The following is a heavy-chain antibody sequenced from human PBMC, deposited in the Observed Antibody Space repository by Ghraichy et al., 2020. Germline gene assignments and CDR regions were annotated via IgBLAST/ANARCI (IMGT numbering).Heavy chain of an antibody. CDR1: GFTLRTYW. CDR3: ARESGGYFAVDY. Sequence: GGSLRLSCTASGFTLRTYWMTWVRQAPGKGLEWVANIKQDESEKYYVDSVKGRFTISRDNAKNSLYLQMNSLRAEDTAVYYCARESGGYFAVDYWGQGTLVTVSS. D-gene: IGHD1-26*01. CDR2: IKQDESEK. J-gene: IGHJ4*02. V-gene: IGHV3-7*03.